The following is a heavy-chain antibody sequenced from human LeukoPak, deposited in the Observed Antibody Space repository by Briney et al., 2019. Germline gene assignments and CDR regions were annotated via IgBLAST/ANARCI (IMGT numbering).Heavy chain of an antibody. V-gene: IGHV1-24*01. J-gene: IGHJ5*02. CDR2: FDPEDGET. Sequence: GASVKVSCKVSGYTLTELSMHWVRQAPGEGLEWMGGFDPEDGETIYAQKFQGRVTITEDTSTDTAYMELSSLRSEDTAVYYCATGPRRRWFDPWGQGTLVTVSS. D-gene: IGHD6-25*01. CDR3: ATGPRRRWFDP. CDR1: GYTLTELS.